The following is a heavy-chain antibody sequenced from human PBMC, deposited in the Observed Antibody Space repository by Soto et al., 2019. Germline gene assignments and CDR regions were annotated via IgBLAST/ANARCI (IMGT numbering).Heavy chain of an antibody. CDR2: ISGSGGST. V-gene: IGHV3-23*01. J-gene: IGHJ4*02. D-gene: IGHD3-22*01. CDR3: AKDLPYYYDSSGSY. Sequence: PGGSLRLSCAASGFTFSSYAMSWVRQAPGKGLEWVSAISGSGGSTYYVDSVKGRFTISRDNSKNTLNLRMNSLRAEDTAVYYCAKDLPYYYDSSGSYWGQGTLVTVSS. CDR1: GFTFSSYA.